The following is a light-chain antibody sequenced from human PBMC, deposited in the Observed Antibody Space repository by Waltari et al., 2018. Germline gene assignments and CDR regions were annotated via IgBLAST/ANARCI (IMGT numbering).Light chain of an antibody. V-gene: IGLV2-23*02. CDR1: SSDVGNYNL. Sequence: QSGLTQPASASGSPGQSITISCTGTSSDVGNYNLVSWYQQHPGKAPKLLIYEVTKRASGTSDRFSASKSGNTASLTISGLQAQEDKADYYCCSYVGLGTYVFGTGTKVTV. CDR2: EVT. J-gene: IGLJ1*01. CDR3: CSYVGLGTYV.